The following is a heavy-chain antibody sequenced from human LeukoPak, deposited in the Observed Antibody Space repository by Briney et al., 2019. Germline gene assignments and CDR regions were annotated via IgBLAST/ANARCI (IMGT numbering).Heavy chain of an antibody. CDR1: GFTFSSYS. CDR3: ARCSGVFGSSGY. CDR2: ISSSSSSI. Sequence: PGGSLRLSCAASGFTFSSYSMNWVRQAPGKGLEWVSYISSSSSSIHYADSVRGRFTISRDNAKNSLYLQMNSLRAEDTAVYYCARCSGVFGSSGYWGQGTLVTVSS. D-gene: IGHD6-6*01. J-gene: IGHJ4*02. V-gene: IGHV3-21*05.